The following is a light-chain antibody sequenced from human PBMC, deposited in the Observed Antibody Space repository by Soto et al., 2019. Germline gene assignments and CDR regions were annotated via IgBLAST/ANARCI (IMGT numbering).Light chain of an antibody. CDR1: QSVSSN. CDR2: AAS. CDR3: QQYNRWPFT. Sequence: EIVMTQSPATLSVSPGERATLSCRASQSVSSNLAWYQQKPGQAPRLLIYAASSRATGIPDRFSGGGSGTEFTLTISSLQSGDFAVYYCQQYNRWPFTFGPGTKVDIK. V-gene: IGKV3D-15*01. J-gene: IGKJ3*01.